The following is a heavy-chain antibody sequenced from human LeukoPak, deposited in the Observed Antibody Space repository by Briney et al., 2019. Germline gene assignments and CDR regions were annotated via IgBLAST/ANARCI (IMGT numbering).Heavy chain of an antibody. CDR1: GDSISAYY. J-gene: IGHJ5*02. Sequence: PSETLSLTCTVSGDSISAYYWSWIRQPPGKGLEWIGYIYYSGSTNYNPSLKSRVTISVDTSKNQFSLKLSPVTAADTAVYYCARGGTHQIQNWFAPWGQGTLVTVSS. V-gene: IGHV4-59*01. CDR2: IYYSGST. D-gene: IGHD1-1*01. CDR3: ARGGTHQIQNWFAP.